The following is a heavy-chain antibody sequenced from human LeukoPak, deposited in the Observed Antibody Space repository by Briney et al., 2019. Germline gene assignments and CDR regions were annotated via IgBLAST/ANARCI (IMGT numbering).Heavy chain of an antibody. J-gene: IGHJ4*02. CDR1: GGSISSYY. D-gene: IGHD3-16*01. CDR2: IYYSGST. Sequence: KPSETLSLTCTVSGGSISSYYWSWIRQPPGKGLEWIGYIYYSGSTNYNPSLKSRVTISVDTSKNQFSLKLSSVTAADTAVYYCARGNVWSGLDYWGQGTLGTVSS. CDR3: ARGNVWSGLDY. V-gene: IGHV4-59*01.